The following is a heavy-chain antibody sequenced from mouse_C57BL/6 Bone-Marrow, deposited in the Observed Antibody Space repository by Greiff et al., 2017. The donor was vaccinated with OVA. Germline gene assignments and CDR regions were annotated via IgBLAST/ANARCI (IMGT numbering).Heavy chain of an antibody. D-gene: IGHD2-5*01. V-gene: IGHV1-85*01. CDR1: GYTFTSYD. Sequence: QVQLKESGPELVKPGASVKLSCKASGYTFTSYDINWVKQRPGQGLEWIGWIYPRDGSTKYNEKFKGKATLTVDTSSSTAYMELHSLTSEDSAVYFCARTYYSNYLDYWGQGTTLTVSS. J-gene: IGHJ2*01. CDR3: ARTYYSNYLDY. CDR2: IYPRDGST.